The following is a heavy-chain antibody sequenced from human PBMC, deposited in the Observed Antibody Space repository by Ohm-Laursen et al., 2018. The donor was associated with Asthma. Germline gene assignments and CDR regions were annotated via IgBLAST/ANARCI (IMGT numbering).Heavy chain of an antibody. CDR1: GYTLTELS. Sequence: VSSVKVSCKVSGYTLTELSMHWVRQAPGKGLEWMGGFDPEDGETIYAQKFQGRVTMTEDTSTDTAYMELSSLRSEDTAVYYCATGQGTTREDNWFDPWGQGTLVTVSS. V-gene: IGHV1-24*01. CDR3: ATGQGTTREDNWFDP. D-gene: IGHD4-11*01. J-gene: IGHJ5*02. CDR2: FDPEDGET.